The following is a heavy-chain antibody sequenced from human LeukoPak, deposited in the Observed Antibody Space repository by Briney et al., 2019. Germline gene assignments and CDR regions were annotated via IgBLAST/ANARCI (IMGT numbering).Heavy chain of an antibody. CDR3: ARATMLRGVSRFDP. CDR2: INTYNGNT. V-gene: IGHV1-18*01. J-gene: IGHJ5*02. CDR1: GYTFTIYG. Sequence: AAVTVSFTSSGYTFTIYGISWVRQAPGQGLEWMGWINTYNGNTNYAQKFQGRVTITTDTSTSTAHMELRSLRSDDTAVYYCARATMLRGVSRFDPWGQGTLVTVSS. D-gene: IGHD3-10*01.